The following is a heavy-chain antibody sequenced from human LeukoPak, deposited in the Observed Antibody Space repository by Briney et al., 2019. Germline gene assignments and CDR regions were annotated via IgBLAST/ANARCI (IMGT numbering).Heavy chain of an antibody. V-gene: IGHV3-21*01. CDR2: ISASGSDV. CDR3: ARRTAAGPFDY. Sequence: GRSLRLSCAASGFAFRSYVVNWVRQAPGKGLEWVSSISASGSDVKYADSVTGRFTVSRDNAKSSLYLEMNSLRAEDTAVYYCARRTAAGPFDYWGQGTLVTVSS. D-gene: IGHD6-13*01. J-gene: IGHJ4*02. CDR1: GFAFRSYV.